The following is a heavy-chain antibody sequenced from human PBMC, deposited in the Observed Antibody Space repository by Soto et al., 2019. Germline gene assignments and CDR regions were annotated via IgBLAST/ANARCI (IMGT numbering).Heavy chain of an antibody. D-gene: IGHD2-15*01. CDR3: AKDQGEELPRGYYGMDV. CDR2: ISYDGSNK. Sequence: QVQLVESGGGVVQPGRSLRLSCAASGFTFSSYGMHWVRQAPGKGLEWVAVISYDGSNKYYADSVKGRFTISRDNSKNTLYLQMNGLRAEDTAVYYCAKDQGEELPRGYYGMDVWGQGTTVTVSS. V-gene: IGHV3-30*18. J-gene: IGHJ6*02. CDR1: GFTFSSYG.